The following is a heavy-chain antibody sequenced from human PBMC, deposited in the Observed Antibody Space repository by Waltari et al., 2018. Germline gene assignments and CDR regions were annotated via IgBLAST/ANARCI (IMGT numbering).Heavy chain of an antibody. J-gene: IGHJ3*02. CDR2: INPNSGNT. Sequence: QVQLVQSGAEVMKPGASVKVSCKASGYTFTSYDINWVRQATGQGLEWMGWINPNSGNTGYADSVKGRFTISRDNAKNSLYLQMNSLRAEDTALYYCAKDSHIVVVPAAIRDDAFDIWGQGTMVTVSS. CDR3: AKDSHIVVVPAAIRDDAFDI. D-gene: IGHD2-2*02. CDR1: GYTFTSYD. V-gene: IGHV1-8*01.